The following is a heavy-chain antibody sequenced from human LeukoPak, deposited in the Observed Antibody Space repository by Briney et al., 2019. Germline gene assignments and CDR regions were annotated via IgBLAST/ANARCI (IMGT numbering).Heavy chain of an antibody. D-gene: IGHD1-1*01. Sequence: GGSLRLSCAASGFTFASYSMNWVRQAPGKGLEWVSSISGDSTYIYNAGSVKGRFTISRDNAQASLYLQMFSLRADDTAVYYCARVSGRLERQSDLDYWGQGTLVIVSS. CDR2: ISGDSTYI. CDR3: ARVSGRLERQSDLDY. J-gene: IGHJ4*02. CDR1: GFTFASYS. V-gene: IGHV3-21*01.